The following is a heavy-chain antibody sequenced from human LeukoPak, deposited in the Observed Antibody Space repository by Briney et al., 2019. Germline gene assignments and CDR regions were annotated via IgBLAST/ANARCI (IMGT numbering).Heavy chain of an antibody. CDR2: INPNSGGT. J-gene: IGHJ3*02. D-gene: IGHD1-7*01. CDR1: GYTFTGYY. Sequence: ASVKVSCKASGYTFTGYYMHWVRQAPGQGLEWMGWINPNSGGTNYAQKFQGRVTMTRDTSISTAYMELSRLRSDDTAVYYCAREEYNWNYGSEAFDIWGQGTMVTVSS. CDR3: AREEYNWNYGSEAFDI. V-gene: IGHV1-2*02.